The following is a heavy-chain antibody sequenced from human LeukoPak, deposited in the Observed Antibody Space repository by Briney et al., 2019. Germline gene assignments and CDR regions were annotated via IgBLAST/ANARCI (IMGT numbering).Heavy chain of an antibody. CDR3: ARADSSWPPYFDY. CDR2: VSAYNGKT. Sequence: ASVKVSCKASGLSFTSCYFGWVRQAPGQGLEWLGWVSAYNGKTKYAQNLQGRVTMPTVTSTTTAYMDLRSLTSDDTAVYYCARADSSWPPYFDYWGQGTLVTVSS. CDR1: GLSFTSCY. V-gene: IGHV1-18*01. D-gene: IGHD5-18*01. J-gene: IGHJ4*02.